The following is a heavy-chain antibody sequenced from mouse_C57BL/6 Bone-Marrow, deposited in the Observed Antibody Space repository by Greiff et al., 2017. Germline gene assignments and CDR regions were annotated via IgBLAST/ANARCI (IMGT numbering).Heavy chain of an antibody. CDR3: ATFITTVVATEDAMDY. CDR1: GYTFTSYW. J-gene: IGHJ4*01. D-gene: IGHD1-1*01. Sequence: QVQLQQPGTELVKPGASVKLSCKASGYTFTSYWMHWVKQRPGQGLEWIGNINPSNGGTNYNEKFKSKATLTVDKSSSTAYMQLSSLTSEDSAVYYCATFITTVVATEDAMDYWGQGTSVTVSS. CDR2: INPSNGGT. V-gene: IGHV1-53*01.